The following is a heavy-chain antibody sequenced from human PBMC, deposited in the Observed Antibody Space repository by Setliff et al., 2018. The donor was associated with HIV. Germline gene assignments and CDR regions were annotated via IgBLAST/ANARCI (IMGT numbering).Heavy chain of an antibody. Sequence: GASVKVSCKASGGTFSTYSINWVRQAPGQGLEWMGGILPMFGTADYPQKFQGRVTITADESTSTAYMELSGLRSDDTAMYYCARDRASYGGYTYGNYYMDVWGKGTTVTVSS. CDR2: ILPMFGTA. CDR3: ARDRASYGGYTYGNYYMDV. J-gene: IGHJ6*03. D-gene: IGHD5-18*01. V-gene: IGHV1-69*13. CDR1: GGTFSTYS.